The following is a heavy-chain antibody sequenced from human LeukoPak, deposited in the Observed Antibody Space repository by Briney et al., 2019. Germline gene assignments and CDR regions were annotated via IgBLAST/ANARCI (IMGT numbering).Heavy chain of an antibody. Sequence: WASVKVSCKASGYTFTGYYMHWVRQAPGQGLEWMGWINPNSGGTNYAQKFQGRVTMTRDTSISTAYMELSRLRSDDTAVYYCARDFSLAYNWFDPWGQGTLVTVSS. V-gene: IGHV1-2*02. CDR3: ARDFSLAYNWFDP. CDR2: INPNSGGT. CDR1: GYTFTGYY. J-gene: IGHJ5*02. D-gene: IGHD3-3*01.